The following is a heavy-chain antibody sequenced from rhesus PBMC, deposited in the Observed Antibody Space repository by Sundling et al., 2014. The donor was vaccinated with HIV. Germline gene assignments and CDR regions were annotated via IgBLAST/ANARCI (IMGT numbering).Heavy chain of an antibody. D-gene: IGHD2-27*01. J-gene: IGHJ4*01. Sequence: QLQLQESGPGLVKPSETLSLTCAVSGGSISSNYWNWIRQPPGKGLEWIGRISDNGGSTDYNPSLKSRVTISIDTSKNQFSLKLTSVTAADTAVYYCARVIFTSSGNYWGQGVLVTVSS. CDR1: GGSISSNY. CDR2: ISDNGGST. V-gene: IGHV4-173*01. CDR3: ARVIFTSSGNY.